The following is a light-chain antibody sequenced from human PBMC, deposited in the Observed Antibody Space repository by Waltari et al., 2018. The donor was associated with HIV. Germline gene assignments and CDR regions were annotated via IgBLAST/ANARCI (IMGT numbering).Light chain of an antibody. CDR2: DDN. CDR3: QVWDTTTDQWV. V-gene: IGLV3-21*04. J-gene: IGLJ3*02. CDR1: NIASKS. Sequence: SYVLTQPPSVSVDPGEPARITCGGTNIASKSVQWYQQKPGRAPVLVIYDDNDRPSGIPERFSGSSSGNTATLTISRVEAGDEADYYCQVWDTTTDQWVFGGGTELAVL.